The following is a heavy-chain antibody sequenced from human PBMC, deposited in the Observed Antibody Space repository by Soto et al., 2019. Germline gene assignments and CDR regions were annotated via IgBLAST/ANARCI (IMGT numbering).Heavy chain of an antibody. Sequence: QVQLVQSGAEVKKPGASVKVSFKASGYTFTGYYMHWVRQAPGQGLEWMGWINPNSGGTNYAQKCQGWVTMTRDTSISTAYMELSRLRSDDTAVYYCARASTNTIFGVAYSYYGMDVWGQGTTVTVSS. D-gene: IGHD3-3*01. V-gene: IGHV1-2*04. CDR2: INPNSGGT. J-gene: IGHJ6*02. CDR1: GYTFTGYY. CDR3: ARASTNTIFGVAYSYYGMDV.